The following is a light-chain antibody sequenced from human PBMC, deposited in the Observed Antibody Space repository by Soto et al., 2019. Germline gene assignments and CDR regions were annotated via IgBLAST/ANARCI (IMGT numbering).Light chain of an antibody. CDR3: HQYGTSPQT. CDR2: DAS. Sequence: EIVLTQSPDTLSLSPGERATLSCRASQSVGNNFLAWYQQKPGQAPTLLIYDASSRASGLPDRFSGSGSETEFTLTVSRLELEDFAVYFCHQYGTSPQTFGQGTKVEI. V-gene: IGKV3-20*01. J-gene: IGKJ1*01. CDR1: QSVGNNF.